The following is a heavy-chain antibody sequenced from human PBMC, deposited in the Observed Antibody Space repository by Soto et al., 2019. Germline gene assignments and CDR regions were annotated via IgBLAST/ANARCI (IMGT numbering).Heavy chain of an antibody. CDR1: GYTLTELS. CDR2: FDPEDGET. D-gene: IGHD1-26*01. CDR3: ATGVVGATYSLDS. V-gene: IGHV1-24*01. Sequence: ASVKVSCKVSGYTLTELSMHWVRQAPGKGLEWMGGFDPEDGETIYAQTFQGRVTMTEDTSTDTGYTELSSLRSQDTAVYYCATGVVGATYSLDSWGQGTLVTVS. J-gene: IGHJ4*02.